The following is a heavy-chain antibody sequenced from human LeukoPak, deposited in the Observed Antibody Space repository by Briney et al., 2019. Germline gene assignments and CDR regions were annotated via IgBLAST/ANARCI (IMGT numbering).Heavy chain of an antibody. D-gene: IGHD3-3*01. J-gene: IGHJ6*02. CDR2: INHSGST. CDR3: ARGVLRFLEWSHPGGDYYYGMDV. Sequence: SETLSLTCTVSGGSISSGGYYWSWIRQPPGKGLEWIGEINHSGSTNYSPSLKSRVTISVDTSKNQFSLKLSSVTAADTAVYYCARGVLRFLEWSHPGGDYYYGMDVWGQGTTVTVSS. CDR1: GGSISSGGYY. V-gene: IGHV4-39*07.